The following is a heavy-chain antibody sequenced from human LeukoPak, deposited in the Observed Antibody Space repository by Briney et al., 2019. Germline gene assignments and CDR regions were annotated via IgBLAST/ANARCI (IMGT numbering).Heavy chain of an antibody. D-gene: IGHD3-3*01. CDR3: AREALRFLEWLPNYYYYGMDV. CDR1: GFTFSNYG. Sequence: GRSLRLSCAASGFTFSNYGMHWVRQAPGKGLEWVAVIWYDGSNKYYADSVKGRFTISRDNSKNTLYLQMNRLRAEDTAVYYCAREALRFLEWLPNYYYYGMDVWGQGTTVTVSS. J-gene: IGHJ6*02. V-gene: IGHV3-33*01. CDR2: IWYDGSNK.